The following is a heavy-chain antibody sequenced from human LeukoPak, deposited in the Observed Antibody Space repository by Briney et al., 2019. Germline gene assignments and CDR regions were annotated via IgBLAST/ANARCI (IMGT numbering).Heavy chain of an antibody. CDR1: GFTFSNYW. CDR3: AGFGYSSAYDY. D-gene: IGHD3-16*01. V-gene: IGHV3-7*04. CDR2: INQDGSAK. J-gene: IGHJ4*02. Sequence: GGSLRLSCAASGFTFSNYWMSWVRQAPGKGLEWVAQINQDGSAKYYADSVMGRFTISRDSAKNSLYLQMNSLRAEDTAVYYCAGFGYSSAYDYWGQGTQVTVSS.